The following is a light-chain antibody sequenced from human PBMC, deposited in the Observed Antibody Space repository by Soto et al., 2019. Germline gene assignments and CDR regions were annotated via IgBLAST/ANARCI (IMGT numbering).Light chain of an antibody. J-gene: IGKJ4*01. V-gene: IGKV3-11*01. CDR2: DAS. Sequence: EIVLTQSPATLSLSPGDRATLSCRASQSVSSYLAWYQQKPGQAPRLLIYDASNRATGIPARFSGSGSGTDFTLTISSLEPEDFAVYYCQQRSNWPLFGGGTQVEIK. CDR3: QQRSNWPL. CDR1: QSVSSY.